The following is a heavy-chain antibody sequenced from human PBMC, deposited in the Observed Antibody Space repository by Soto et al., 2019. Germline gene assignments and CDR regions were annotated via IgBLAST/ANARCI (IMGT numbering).Heavy chain of an antibody. CDR1: GFTFSDYY. D-gene: IGHD3-3*01. CDR3: ARGSRCHYDFWSGYYPTYYGMDV. V-gene: IGHV3-11*06. J-gene: IGHJ6*02. Sequence: PGGSLRLSCAASGFTFSDYYMSWIRQAPGKGLEWVSYISSSSSYTNYADSVKGRFTISRDNAKNSLYLQMNSLRAEDTAVYYCARGSRCHYDFWSGYYPTYYGMDVWGQGTTVTVSS. CDR2: ISSSSSYT.